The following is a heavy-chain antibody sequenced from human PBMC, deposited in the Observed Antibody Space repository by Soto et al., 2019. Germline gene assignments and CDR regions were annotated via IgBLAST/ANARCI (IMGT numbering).Heavy chain of an antibody. CDR2: ISYSAKT. CDR3: ATAVPQLAFDN. V-gene: IGHV4-59*01. D-gene: IGHD3-10*01. Sequence: SETLSLTCTVSGGSISTFYWSWIRQPPGKGLEWIGYISYSAKTNYNPSLQSRVTISVDTSNNQFSLTLTSLTAADTAVYYCATAVPQLAFDNWGQGTLVTVSS. J-gene: IGHJ4*02. CDR1: GGSISTFY.